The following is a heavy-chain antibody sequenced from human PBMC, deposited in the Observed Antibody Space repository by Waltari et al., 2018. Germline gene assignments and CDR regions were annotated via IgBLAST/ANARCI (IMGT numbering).Heavy chain of an antibody. D-gene: IGHD3-22*01. CDR1: GFTLPRYG. Sequence: VQLVQSESAVKKPGASVKVSCKTSGFTLPRYGFPWVRKAPGQGLEWIGWISGNTGDTNYAQEFRDRVTMTTDTSTNTVYMELRTLRSDDTALYYCARNPNPFYYDSPCDLWGQGTELTVSS. CDR3: ARNPNPFYYDSPCDL. V-gene: IGHV1-18*01. CDR2: ISGNTGDT. J-gene: IGHJ3*01.